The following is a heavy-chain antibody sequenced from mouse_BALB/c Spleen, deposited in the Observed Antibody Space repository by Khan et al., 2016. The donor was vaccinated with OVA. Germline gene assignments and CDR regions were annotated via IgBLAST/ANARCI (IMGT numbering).Heavy chain of an antibody. CDR1: GFSLTNYG. J-gene: IGHJ4*01. CDR3: ARQPYYHYNIMDY. CDR2: IWSDGST. Sequence: VQLVESGPGLVAPSQSLSITCAISGFSLTNYGVHWVRQPPGKGLEWLVVIWSDGSTTYNSAIKSSLTISKDNSKTPVSLKLNSLQTDDTAMYFGARQPYYHYNIMDYWGQGTSVTVSS. D-gene: IGHD2-10*01. V-gene: IGHV2-6-1*01.